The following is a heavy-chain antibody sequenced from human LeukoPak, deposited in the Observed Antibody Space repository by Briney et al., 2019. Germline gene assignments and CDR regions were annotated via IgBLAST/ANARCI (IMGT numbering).Heavy chain of an antibody. V-gene: IGHV5-51*01. CDR1: GYSFSNYW. J-gene: IGHJ6*02. D-gene: IGHD2-8*01. CDR2: IYPADSDT. CDR3: ARHFVLGSSMDV. Sequence: GESLKISCKGSGYSFSNYWIGRVRQMPGKGLEWMGLIYPADSDTRYSPSFQGQVTISADKSISTAYLQWSSLKASDTAMYYCARHFVLGSSMDVWGQGTTVTVSS.